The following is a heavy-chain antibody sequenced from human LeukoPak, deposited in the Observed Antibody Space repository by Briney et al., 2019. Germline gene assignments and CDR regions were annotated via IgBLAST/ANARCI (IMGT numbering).Heavy chain of an antibody. CDR1: GASITSYY. CDR3: ANFNCSGGSCYPYYFDY. Sequence: SETLSLTCTVSGASITSYYWNWIRQPPGKGLEWLGNIHYRGTTNYNPSLKSRVTLSVDTSKNQFALKVTSVTAADTAVYYCANFNCSGGSCYPYYFDYWGQGTLVTVSS. V-gene: IGHV4-59*01. J-gene: IGHJ4*02. CDR2: IHYRGTT. D-gene: IGHD2-15*01.